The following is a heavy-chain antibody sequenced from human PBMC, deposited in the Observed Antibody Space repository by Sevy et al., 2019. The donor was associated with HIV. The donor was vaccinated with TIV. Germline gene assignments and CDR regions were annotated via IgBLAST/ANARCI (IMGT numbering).Heavy chain of an antibody. Sequence: SETLSLTCAVSGGSISGYYWSWIRQPPGKGLEWIGYIDYTGSTNYSPSLKSRVTISVDTSKSPFSLKLNSVTAADTAFYYCARHEAGSGTYYNLIEYWGQGTLVTVSS. CDR3: ARHEAGSGTYYNLIEY. V-gene: IGHV4-59*08. CDR1: GGSISGYY. D-gene: IGHD3-10*01. J-gene: IGHJ4*02. CDR2: IDYTGST.